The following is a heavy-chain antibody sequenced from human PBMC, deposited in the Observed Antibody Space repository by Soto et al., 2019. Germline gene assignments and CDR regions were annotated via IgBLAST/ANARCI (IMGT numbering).Heavy chain of an antibody. CDR3: ARVLGPDGWGSYYSWYYNWFDP. V-gene: IGHV1-2*02. J-gene: IGHJ5*02. CDR2: INPNSGGT. Sequence: ASVEVSCKASGYTFTGYYIHWVRQPPGKGLEWMGWINPNSGGTNYAQKFQGRVTMTRDTSISTAYMELSRLRSDDTAVYYCARVLGPDGWGSYYSWYYNWFDPWGQGTLVTVSS. CDR1: GYTFTGYY. D-gene: IGHD3-10*01.